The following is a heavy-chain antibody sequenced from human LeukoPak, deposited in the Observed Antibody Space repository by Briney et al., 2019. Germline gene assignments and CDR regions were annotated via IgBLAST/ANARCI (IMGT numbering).Heavy chain of an antibody. CDR1: GASINSDTYY. CDR2: VYSSGNT. D-gene: IGHD6-19*01. V-gene: IGHV4-61*02. CDR3: ATEEAFYNSDWFRYSRTYYFDY. Sequence: PSETLSLTCTVSGASINSDTYYWNWIRQPAGKGLEWIGRVYSSGNTNYNPSLESRVTISIDTSSNQFSLKLTSVTAADTAVYYCATEEAFYNSDWFRYSRTYYFDYWGRGTLVTVSS. J-gene: IGHJ4*02.